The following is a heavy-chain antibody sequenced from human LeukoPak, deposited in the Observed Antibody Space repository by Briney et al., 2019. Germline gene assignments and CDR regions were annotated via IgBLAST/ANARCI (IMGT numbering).Heavy chain of an antibody. V-gene: IGHV3-53*01. CDR1: GFTFSSYE. CDR2: IYSGGST. Sequence: GGSLRLSCAASGFTFSSYEMNWVRQAPGKGLEWVSVIYSGGSTYYADSVKGRFTISRDNSKNTLYLQMNSLRAEDTAVYYCARDGPGGWSSFDYWGQGTLVTVSS. D-gene: IGHD6-19*01. J-gene: IGHJ4*02. CDR3: ARDGPGGWSSFDY.